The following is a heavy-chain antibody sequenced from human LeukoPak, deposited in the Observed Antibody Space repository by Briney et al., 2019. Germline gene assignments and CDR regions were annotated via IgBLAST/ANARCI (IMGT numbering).Heavy chain of an antibody. D-gene: IGHD6-13*01. Sequence: SGTLSLTCAVYGGSFSGYYWSWIRQPPGKGLEWIGEINHSGSTNYNPSLKSRVTISVDTSKNQFSLKLSSVTAADTAVYYCARVLAAAGNNWFDPWGQGTLVTVSS. CDR1: GGSFSGYY. CDR3: ARVLAAAGNNWFDP. CDR2: INHSGST. J-gene: IGHJ5*02. V-gene: IGHV4-34*01.